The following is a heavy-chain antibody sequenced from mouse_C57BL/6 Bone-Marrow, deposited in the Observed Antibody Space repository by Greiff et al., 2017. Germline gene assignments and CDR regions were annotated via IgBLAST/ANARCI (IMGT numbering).Heavy chain of an antibody. Sequence: VQLKQSGAELVKPGASVKLSCTASGFNIKDYYIHWVKQRTEQGLEWIGGIDPEDGETKYAPKFQDKATITADTSSNTAYLQLSSLTSEDTAVYYCTRSLIYYGTNYWGQGTTLTVSS. CDR1: GFNIKDYY. CDR2: IDPEDGET. J-gene: IGHJ2*01. D-gene: IGHD1-1*01. CDR3: TRSLIYYGTNY. V-gene: IGHV14-2*01.